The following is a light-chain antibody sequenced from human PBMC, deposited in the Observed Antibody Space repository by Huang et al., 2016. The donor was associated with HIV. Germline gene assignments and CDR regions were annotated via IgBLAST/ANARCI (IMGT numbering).Light chain of an antibody. CDR1: QSVSSGY. Sequence: EIVLTQSPGTLSLSPGERATLSCRASQSVSSGYLAWYQKRPGQAHRLLIFGVSTRATGIPDSFSGRGSGTDFTLTISRLEPEDFAVYYCQQYDSSPGTFGQGTKVEIK. J-gene: IGKJ1*01. CDR2: GVS. V-gene: IGKV3-20*01. CDR3: QQYDSSPGT.